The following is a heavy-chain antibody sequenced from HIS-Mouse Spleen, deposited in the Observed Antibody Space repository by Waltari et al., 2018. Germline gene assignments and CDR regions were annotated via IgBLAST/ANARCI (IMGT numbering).Heavy chain of an antibody. J-gene: IGHJ4*02. V-gene: IGHV4-39*07. CDR2: IYYSGST. CDR3: AREPPYYDILTGYYDY. CDR1: GGPIRSSSYY. D-gene: IGHD3-9*01. Sequence: QLQLQESGPGLVKPSETLSLPCTVSGGPIRSSSYYWGWLRPPPGKGLEWIGSIYYSGSTYYNPSLKSRVTISVDTSKNQFSLKLSSVTAADTAVYYCAREPPYYDILTGYYDYWGQGTLVTVSS.